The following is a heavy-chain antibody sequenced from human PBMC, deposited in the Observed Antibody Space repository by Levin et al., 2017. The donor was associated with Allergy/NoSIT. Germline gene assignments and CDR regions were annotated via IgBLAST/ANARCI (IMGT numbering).Heavy chain of an antibody. D-gene: IGHD6-19*01. CDR2: ISSGGDYI. Sequence: AGGSLRLSCAASGFTFRLYTMNWVRRAPGKGLEWVSSISSGGDYIYYADSVRGRSTISRDNAKNSLYLQVNSLRTEDTAVYYCARGDSSGWYHWFDPWGQGTLVTVSS. CDR3: ARGDSSGWYHWFDP. J-gene: IGHJ5*02. CDR1: GFTFRLYT. V-gene: IGHV3-21*01.